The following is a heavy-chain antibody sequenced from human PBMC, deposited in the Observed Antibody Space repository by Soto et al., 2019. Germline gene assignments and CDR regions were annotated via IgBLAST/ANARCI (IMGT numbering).Heavy chain of an antibody. Sequence: PGGSLRLSCAASGFTFSSYWMSWVRQAPGKGLEWVANIKQDGSEKYYVDSVKGRFTISRDNAKNSLYLQMKGLRAEDSAVYYCVRLDCSGTSCYFYGLDVWGQGTTVTVSS. CDR2: IKQDGSEK. CDR3: VRLDCSGTSCYFYGLDV. J-gene: IGHJ6*02. V-gene: IGHV3-7*01. CDR1: GFTFSSYW. D-gene: IGHD2-2*01.